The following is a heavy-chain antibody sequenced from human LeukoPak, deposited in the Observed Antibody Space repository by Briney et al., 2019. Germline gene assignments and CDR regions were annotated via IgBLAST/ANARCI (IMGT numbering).Heavy chain of an antibody. CDR3: ARDHEQWLVPYGLDY. V-gene: IGHV3-7*01. J-gene: IGHJ4*02. CDR1: GFTFSSYW. Sequence: GRSLRLSCAASGFTFSSYWLSLVRQAPGKGLERVANIKQDGSEKYYVDSVKGRFTISRDNAKNSLYLQMNSLRAEDTAVYYCARDHEQWLVPYGLDYWGQGTLVTVSS. D-gene: IGHD6-19*01. CDR2: IKQDGSEK.